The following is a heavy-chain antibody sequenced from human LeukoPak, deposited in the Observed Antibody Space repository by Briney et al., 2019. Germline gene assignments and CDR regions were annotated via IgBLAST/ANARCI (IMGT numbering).Heavy chain of an antibody. V-gene: IGHV1-46*01. CDR1: GYTFTGYY. Sequence: AASVKVSCKASGYTFTGYYMHWVRQAPGQGLEWMGWINPSGGSTSYAQKFQGRVTMTRDMSTSTVYMELSSLRSEDTAVYYCARARWELQPPTFDYWGQGTLVTVSS. J-gene: IGHJ4*02. D-gene: IGHD1-26*01. CDR2: INPSGGST. CDR3: ARARWELQPPTFDY.